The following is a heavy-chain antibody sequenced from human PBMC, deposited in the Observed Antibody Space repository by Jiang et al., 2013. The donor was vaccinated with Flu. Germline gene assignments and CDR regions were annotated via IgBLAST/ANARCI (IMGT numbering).Heavy chain of an antibody. CDR1: GFTFDSHT. Sequence: GFTFDSHTLSWVRPGVQGRGVEWASSISGSSSNMNYADSVKGRFTISRDNSKNTLYLQLNSLRAEDTALYYCAKHSFGYGYFDNWGQGTLVTVSS. D-gene: IGHD5-18*01. CDR2: ISGSSSNM. J-gene: IGHJ4*02. V-gene: IGHV3-23*01. CDR3: AKHSFGYGYFDN.